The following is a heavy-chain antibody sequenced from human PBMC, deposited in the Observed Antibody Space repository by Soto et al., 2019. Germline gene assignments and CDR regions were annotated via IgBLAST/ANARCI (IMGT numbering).Heavy chain of an antibody. CDR1: GVTVSSNY. D-gene: IGHD3-10*01. CDR3: ARLWFGELAYFDY. J-gene: IGHJ4*02. V-gene: IGHV3-53*01. CDR2: IYSGGST. Sequence: PGGSLRLSCAASGVTVSSNYMSWVRQAPGKGLEWVSVIYSGGSTYYADSVKGRFTISRDNSKNTLYLQMNSLRAEDTAVYYCARLWFGELAYFDYPGQGPLVTVSS.